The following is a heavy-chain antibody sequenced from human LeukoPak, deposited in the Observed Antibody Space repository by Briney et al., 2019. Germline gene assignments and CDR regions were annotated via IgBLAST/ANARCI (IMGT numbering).Heavy chain of an antibody. V-gene: IGHV4-34*01. D-gene: IGHD1-26*01. CDR1: GGSFSYYY. CDR2: INQSGNT. Sequence: SETLSLTCAVYGGSFSYYYWSWIRQPPGKGLEWIGEINQSGNTNYNPSLKGRVTLSVDTSKNQFSLKLSSVTAADTAVYYCARKVGGGNFDYWGQGTLVTVSS. J-gene: IGHJ4*02. CDR3: ARKVGGGNFDY.